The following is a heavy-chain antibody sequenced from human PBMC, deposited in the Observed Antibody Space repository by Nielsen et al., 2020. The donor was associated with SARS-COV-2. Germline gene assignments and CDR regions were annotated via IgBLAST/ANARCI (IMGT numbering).Heavy chain of an antibody. V-gene: IGHV3-9*01. Sequence: SLKISCAASGFTFDDYAMHWVRQAPGKGLEWVSGISWNSGSIGYADSVKGRFTISRDNAKNSLYLQMNSLRAEDTALYYCATTGIAVAGMYYYGMDVWGQGTTVTVSS. CDR3: ATTGIAVAGMYYYGMDV. CDR2: ISWNSGSI. CDR1: GFTFDDYA. D-gene: IGHD6-19*01. J-gene: IGHJ6*02.